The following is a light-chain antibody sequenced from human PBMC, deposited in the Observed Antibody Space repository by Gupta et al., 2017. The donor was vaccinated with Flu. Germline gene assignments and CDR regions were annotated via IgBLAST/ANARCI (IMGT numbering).Light chain of an antibody. Sequence: GDRVTITCRPSQSLSNWLAWYQQKPGKAPTLLIYKGSVLESGVPSRFSGSGSGTEFTLTITTLQPEDFAIYYCQQYSTDSWTFGQGTKVEI. CDR2: KGS. CDR1: QSLSNW. V-gene: IGKV1-5*03. J-gene: IGKJ1*01. CDR3: QQYSTDSWT.